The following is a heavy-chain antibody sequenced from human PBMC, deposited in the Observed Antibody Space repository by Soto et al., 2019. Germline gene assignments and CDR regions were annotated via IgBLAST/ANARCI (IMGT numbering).Heavy chain of an antibody. D-gene: IGHD1-26*01. Sequence: GASVKVSFKASGDTFTANYIHWVRQAPGQGFAWMGWINPKSGGTKYPQKFQGRVTMTRDTSLRTVYMTLTRLTSNDTAVYYCARDLAKGGGSAGFDYWGQGTLVTVSS. CDR2: INPKSGGT. CDR1: GDTFTANY. V-gene: IGHV1-2*02. J-gene: IGHJ4*02. CDR3: ARDLAKGGGSAGFDY.